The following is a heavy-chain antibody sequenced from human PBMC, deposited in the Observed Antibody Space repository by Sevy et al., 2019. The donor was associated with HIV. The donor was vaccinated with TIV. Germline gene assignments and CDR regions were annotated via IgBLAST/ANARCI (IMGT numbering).Heavy chain of an antibody. CDR1: GGSISSGGYY. V-gene: IGHV4-31*03. D-gene: IGHD2-15*01. CDR2: IYYSGST. Sequence: SETLSLTCTVSGGSISSGGYYWSWIRQHPGKGLEWIGYIYYSGSTYYNPSLKGRVTISVDTSKNQFSLKLSSVTAAVTAVYYGARYKYCSGGGCFRPSLAFDIWGQGTMVTVSS. J-gene: IGHJ3*02. CDR3: ARYKYCSGGGCFRPSLAFDI.